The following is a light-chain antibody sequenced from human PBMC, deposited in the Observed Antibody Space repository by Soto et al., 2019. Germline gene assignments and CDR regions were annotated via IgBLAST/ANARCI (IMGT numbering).Light chain of an antibody. J-gene: IGKJ3*01. V-gene: IGKV3-20*01. CDR3: QQYGSSPFT. CDR2: GAS. Sequence: EIVLTQSPGTLSLSPGERATLSCRASQSVSSSYLAWYQQKPGQAPRLLIYGASSRATRLPDRFSGSGSGTDFTITISRLEPEDFAVYYCQQYGSSPFTFGPGTKVDIK. CDR1: QSVSSSY.